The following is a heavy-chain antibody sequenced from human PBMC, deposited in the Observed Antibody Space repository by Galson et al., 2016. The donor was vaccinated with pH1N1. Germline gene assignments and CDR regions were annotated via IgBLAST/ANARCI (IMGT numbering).Heavy chain of an antibody. CDR2: INVDTGNT. J-gene: IGHJ6*02. V-gene: IGHV1-18*01. CDR3: ARAGNCDGDRGYGNGLDV. D-gene: IGHD2-21*01. Sequence: SVKVSCKASGYTFTSNGISWVRQAPGQGLEWMGWINVDTGNTVHAQKLQDRVTMTTATSTKTAYMELRSLKSDDTAVYYCARAGNCDGDRGYGNGLDVWGQGTTVTVSS. CDR1: GYTFTSNG.